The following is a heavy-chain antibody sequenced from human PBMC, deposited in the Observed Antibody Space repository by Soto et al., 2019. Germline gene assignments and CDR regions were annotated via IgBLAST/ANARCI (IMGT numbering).Heavy chain of an antibody. D-gene: IGHD4-17*01. CDR1: GGSISSGDYY. J-gene: IGHJ5*02. V-gene: IGHV4-30-4*01. CDR3: ARASYGDYVADWFDP. CDR2: IYYSGST. Sequence: QVQLQESGPGLVKPSQTLSLTCTVSGGSISSGDYYWSWIRQPPGKGLEWIGYIYYSGSTYYNPSLKSRVTISVDTPKNQFSLKLSSVTAADTAVYYCARASYGDYVADWFDPWGQGTLVTVSS.